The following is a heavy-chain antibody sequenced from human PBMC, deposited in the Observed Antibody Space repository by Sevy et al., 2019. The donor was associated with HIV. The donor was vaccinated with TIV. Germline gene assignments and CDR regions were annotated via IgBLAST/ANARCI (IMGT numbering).Heavy chain of an antibody. D-gene: IGHD3-3*01. CDR1: GFTLGDYA. CDR2: IRSKAYGGTT. Sequence: GGSLRLSCTASGFTLGDYAMSWFRQAPGKGLEWVGFIRSKAYGGTTENAASVKGRLTISRDESKSIATLQMNSLKTEDTAVYYCTRGPEKGYDFWSGYYTSALYGMDVWGQGTTVTVSS. V-gene: IGHV3-49*03. J-gene: IGHJ6*02. CDR3: TRGPEKGYDFWSGYYTSALYGMDV.